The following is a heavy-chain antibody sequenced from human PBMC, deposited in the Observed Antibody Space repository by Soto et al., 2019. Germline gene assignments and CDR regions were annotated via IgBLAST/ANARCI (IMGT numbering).Heavy chain of an antibody. D-gene: IGHD4-4*01. CDR3: ASEGMTTVTTNSYSGMDV. J-gene: IGHJ6*02. CDR1: GYTFTGYY. Sequence: ASVKVSCKASGYTFTGYYMHWVLQAPGQGLEWMGWINPNSGGTNYAQKFQGWVTMTRDTSISTAYMELSRLRSDDTAVYYCASEGMTTVTTNSYSGMDVWGQGNTVTVSS. CDR2: INPNSGGT. V-gene: IGHV1-2*04.